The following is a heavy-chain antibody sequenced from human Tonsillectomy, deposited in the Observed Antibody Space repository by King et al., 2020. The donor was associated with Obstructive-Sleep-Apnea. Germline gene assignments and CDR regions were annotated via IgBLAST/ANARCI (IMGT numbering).Heavy chain of an antibody. V-gene: IGHV3-30*02. Sequence: VQLVESGGGVVQPGRSLRLSCAASGFTFSSYGMHWVRQAPGKGLEWVAFIRYDGSSKYYSDSVKGRFTISRDNSKNTLYLQMNSLRTEDTAVYYCAKALSSWDYWGQGTLVTVSS. J-gene: IGHJ4*02. CDR3: AKALSSWDY. CDR1: GFTFSSYG. D-gene: IGHD6-13*01. CDR2: IRYDGSSK.